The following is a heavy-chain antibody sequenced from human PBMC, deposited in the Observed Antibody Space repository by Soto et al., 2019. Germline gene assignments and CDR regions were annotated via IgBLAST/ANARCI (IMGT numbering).Heavy chain of an antibody. V-gene: IGHV4-30-4*01. CDR3: ARGNTPLDY. D-gene: IGHD2-15*01. CDR2: IYYSGST. J-gene: IGHJ4*02. Sequence: SETLSLTCTVSGGSISSGDYYWSWIRQPPGKGLEWIGYIYYSGSTYYNPSLKSRVTISVDMSKNQFSLKVSSVTAADTAVYYCARGNTPLDYWGQGTLVTVSS. CDR1: GGSISSGDYY.